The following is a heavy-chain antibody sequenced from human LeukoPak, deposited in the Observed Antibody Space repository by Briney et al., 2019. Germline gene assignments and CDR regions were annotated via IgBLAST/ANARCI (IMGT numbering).Heavy chain of an antibody. CDR3: TKAPIVSCSGAFCYPFDS. V-gene: IGHV3-23*01. CDR2: TVGGGSPNT. Sequence: GGSLGLSCAASGFYFANYAMSWVRQAPGKGLEWVSATVGGGSPNTYHADSVKGRFTISRDNSKNTLFLQMNSLRAEDTAIYYCTKAPIVSCSGAFCYPFDSWGQGPLVTVSS. J-gene: IGHJ4*02. D-gene: IGHD2-15*01. CDR1: GFYFANYA.